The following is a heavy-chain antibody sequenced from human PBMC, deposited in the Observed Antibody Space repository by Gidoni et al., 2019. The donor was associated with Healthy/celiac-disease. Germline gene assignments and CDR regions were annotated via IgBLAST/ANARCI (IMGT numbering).Heavy chain of an antibody. V-gene: IGHV4-31*03. CDR3: ARAAAAGPPYGMDV. D-gene: IGHD6-13*01. J-gene: IGHJ6*02. CDR2: IYYSGST. CDR1: GCSIRRGGYY. Sequence: QVQLQESGPGLVKPSQPLSPSCTVSGCSIRRGGYYWSWIRQHPGKGLEWIGYIYYSGSTYYNPSLKSRVTISVDTSKNQFSLKLSSVTAADTAVYYCARAAAAGPPYGMDVWGQGTTVTVSS.